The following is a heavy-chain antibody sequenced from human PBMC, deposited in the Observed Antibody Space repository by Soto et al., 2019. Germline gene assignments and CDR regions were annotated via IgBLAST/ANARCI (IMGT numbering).Heavy chain of an antibody. V-gene: IGHV3-7*04. CDR2: IKHDDSEI. CDR3: VRGGTYFDY. CDR1: GFSFNTYW. Sequence: SLRLSCAASGFSFNTYWMNWVRQTPGKGLQWVANIKHDDSEIYYVDSVKGRFTISRDNAKNSLYLQMNSLTVDDSAIYYCVRGGTYFDYWGRGVLVTVSS. J-gene: IGHJ4*02.